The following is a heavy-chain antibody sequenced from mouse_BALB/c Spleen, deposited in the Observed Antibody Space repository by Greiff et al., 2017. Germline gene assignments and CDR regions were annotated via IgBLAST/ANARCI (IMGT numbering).Heavy chain of an antibody. V-gene: IGHV14-3*02. CDR2: IDPANGNT. Sequence: EVQLQQSGAELVKPGASVKLSCTASGFNIKDTYMHWVKQRPEQGLEWIGRIDPANGNTKYDPKFQGKATITADTSSNTAYLQLSSLTSEDTDVYYCAREDYRYDGLYFDYWGQGTTLTVSS. D-gene: IGHD2-14*01. J-gene: IGHJ2*01. CDR1: GFNIKDTY. CDR3: AREDYRYDGLYFDY.